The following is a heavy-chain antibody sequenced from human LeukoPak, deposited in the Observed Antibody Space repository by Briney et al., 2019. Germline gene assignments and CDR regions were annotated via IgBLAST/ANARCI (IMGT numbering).Heavy chain of an antibody. CDR3: ARDRTKSRYFDI. Sequence: PSETLSLTCTVSGGFTSSYYWSWIRQPPGKGLEWIGYIAYSGNTKYNPSLKSRVTISVDTSKNQFSLKVSSVTAADTAVYYCARDRTKSRYFDIWGRGTLVTVSS. CDR2: IAYSGNT. V-gene: IGHV4-59*01. CDR1: GGFTSSYY. J-gene: IGHJ2*01.